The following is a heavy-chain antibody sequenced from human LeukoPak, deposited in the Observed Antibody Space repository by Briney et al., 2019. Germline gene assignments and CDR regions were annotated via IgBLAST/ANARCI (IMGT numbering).Heavy chain of an antibody. CDR3: ARASSCGAGCYYYFDY. V-gene: IGHV1-2*02. D-gene: IGHD2-21*02. CDR1: GYTFTGNY. J-gene: IGHJ4*02. CDR2: INPNSGGT. Sequence: VASVKVSCKASGYTFTGNYLHWVRQAPGQGLECMGWINPNSGGTNYAQKFQGRVAMTRDTPINTAYMELSSLRSDDTAVYFCARASSCGAGCYYYFDYWGQGTLVAVSS.